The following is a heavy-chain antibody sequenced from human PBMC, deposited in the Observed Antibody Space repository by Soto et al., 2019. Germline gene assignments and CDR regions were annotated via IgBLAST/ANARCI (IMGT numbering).Heavy chain of an antibody. Sequence: TLSLTCTVSGGSISSGSSYWGWIRQPPGKGLEWIGSIYYLGNTYYNPSLGGRVSISIDTSKNQFSLKLKSVTAADTAVYYCAGKASRGGFYFDYWGQGTLVTVSS. CDR2: IYYLGNT. CDR1: GGSISSGSSY. J-gene: IGHJ4*02. CDR3: AGKASRGGFYFDY. V-gene: IGHV4-39*01. D-gene: IGHD3-16*01.